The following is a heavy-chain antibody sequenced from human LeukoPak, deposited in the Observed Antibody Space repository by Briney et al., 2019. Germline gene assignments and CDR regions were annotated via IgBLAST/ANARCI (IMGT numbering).Heavy chain of an antibody. J-gene: IGHJ4*02. Sequence: PSETLSLTCSVSGDSVISGLYYWTWVRQPPGKGLEWIGYVYHSGSTTYNPSLKSRVTISIDTSQNKFSLKLRPVTAADTAMYYCARGKYYGDSDFWGQGTLVIVSS. V-gene: IGHV4-61*01. CDR1: GDSVISGLYY. D-gene: IGHD3-3*01. CDR3: ARGKYYGDSDF. CDR2: VYHSGST.